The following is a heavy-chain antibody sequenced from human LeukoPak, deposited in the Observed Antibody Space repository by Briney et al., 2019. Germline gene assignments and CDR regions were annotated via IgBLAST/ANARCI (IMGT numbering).Heavy chain of an antibody. V-gene: IGHV1-69*05. J-gene: IGHJ4*02. CDR3: ARGGSYWIYFDS. CDR1: GGTFSSYA. CDR2: IIPIFGTA. D-gene: IGHD1-26*01. Sequence: ASVKVSCKASGGTFSSYAISWVRQAPGQGLEWMGGIIPIFGTANYAQKFQGRVTITTDESTSTAYMELSSLRSEDTAVYYCARGGSYWIYFDSWGKGTLVTVSS.